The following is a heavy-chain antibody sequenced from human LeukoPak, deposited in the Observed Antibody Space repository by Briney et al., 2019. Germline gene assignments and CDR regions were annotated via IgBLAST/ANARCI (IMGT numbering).Heavy chain of an antibody. CDR1: GFTFRSYS. CDR2: ITSSSSFI. D-gene: IGHD2-15*01. V-gene: IGHV3-21*01. CDR3: ARDMTGRDCSGGSCYGYGLDV. Sequence: GESLRLSCAASGFTFRSYSMNWVRQAPGKGLEWVCSITSSSSFIYHAESVKDRFTISRDNAKNSLYLQMNSLRAEDTAVYYCARDMTGRDCSGGSCYGYGLDVWGQGTTVTVS. J-gene: IGHJ6*02.